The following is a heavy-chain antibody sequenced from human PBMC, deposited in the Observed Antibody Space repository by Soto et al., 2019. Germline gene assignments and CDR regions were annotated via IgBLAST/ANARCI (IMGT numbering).Heavy chain of an antibody. CDR3: ARDASLLPYGMDV. CDR2: ISSSSSYI. V-gene: IGHV3-21*01. CDR1: GFTFSSYS. J-gene: IGHJ6*02. Sequence: GGSLRLSCVASGFTFSSYSMNWVRQAPGKGLEWVSSISSSSSYIYYADSVKGRFTISRDNAKNSLYLQMNSLRAEDTAVYYCARDASLLPYGMDVWGQGTTVTVSS.